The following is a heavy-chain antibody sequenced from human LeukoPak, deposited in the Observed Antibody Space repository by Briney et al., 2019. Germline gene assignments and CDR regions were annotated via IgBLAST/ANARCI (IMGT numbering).Heavy chain of an antibody. J-gene: IGHJ5*02. CDR2: INHSGST. CDR3: ARHGGLRYSTDWFDP. V-gene: IGHV4-34*01. D-gene: IGHD3-9*01. CDR1: GGSFSGYY. Sequence: SETLSLTCAVYGGSFSGYYWSWIRQPPGKGLEWIGEINHSGSTNYNPSLKSRVTISVDTSKNQFSLKLSSVTAADTAVYYCARHGGLRYSTDWFDPWGQGTLVTVSS.